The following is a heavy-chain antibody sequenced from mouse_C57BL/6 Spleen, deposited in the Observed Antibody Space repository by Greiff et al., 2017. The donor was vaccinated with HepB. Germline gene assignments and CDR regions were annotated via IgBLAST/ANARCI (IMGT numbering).Heavy chain of an antibody. CDR2: IDPSDSET. D-gene: IGHD1-1*01. Sequence: VRLQQSGAELVRPGSSVKLSCKASGYTFTSYWMHWVKQRPIQGLEWIGNIDPSDSETHYNQKFKDKATLTVDKSSSTAYMQLSSLTSEDSAVYYCAIYYGSSPAWFAYWGQGTLVTVSA. CDR1: GYTFTSYW. J-gene: IGHJ3*01. CDR3: AIYYGSSPAWFAY. V-gene: IGHV1-52*01.